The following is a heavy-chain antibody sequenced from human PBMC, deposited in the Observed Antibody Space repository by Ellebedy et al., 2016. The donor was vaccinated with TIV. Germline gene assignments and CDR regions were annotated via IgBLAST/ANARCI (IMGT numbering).Heavy chain of an antibody. CDR1: GGSISSYY. CDR2: IYYSGST. J-gene: IGHJ4*02. CDR3: AREWLQSGFDY. D-gene: IGHD5-24*01. V-gene: IGHV4-59*01. Sequence: SETLSLTXTVSGGSISSYYWSWIRQPPGKGLEWIGYIYYSGSTNYNPSLKSRVTISVDTSKNQFSLKLSSVTAADTAVYYCAREWLQSGFDYWGQGTLVTVSS.